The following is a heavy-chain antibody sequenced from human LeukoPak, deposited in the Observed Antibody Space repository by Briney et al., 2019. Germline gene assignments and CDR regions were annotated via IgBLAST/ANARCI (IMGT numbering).Heavy chain of an antibody. CDR2: ISPSGDTS. J-gene: IGHJ5*02. CDR3: AKGKMTAYLTWFDP. Sequence: PGGSLRLSCAASGFIFSTYAMTWVRQAPGKGLEWFAVISPSGDTSYFADSVKGRFTISRDNSRNTLNLQMSSPRAEDTAIYYCAKGKMTAYLTWFDPWGQGTLVTVSS. CDR1: GFIFSTYA. V-gene: IGHV3-23*01. D-gene: IGHD3-9*01.